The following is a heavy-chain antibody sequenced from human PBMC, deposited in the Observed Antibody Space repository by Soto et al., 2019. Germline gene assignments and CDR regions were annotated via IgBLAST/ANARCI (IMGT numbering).Heavy chain of an antibody. CDR3: ARDGHIVVVPAAIQYYFDY. CDR1: GFTFSSYS. CDR2: ISSSSSTI. J-gene: IGHJ4*02. V-gene: IGHV3-48*01. D-gene: IGHD2-2*02. Sequence: PGGSLRLSCAASGFTFSSYSMNWVRQAPGKGLEWVSYISSSSSTIYYADSVKGRFTISRDNAKNSLYLQMNSLRAEDTAVYYCARDGHIVVVPAAIQYYFDYWGQGTLVTVSS.